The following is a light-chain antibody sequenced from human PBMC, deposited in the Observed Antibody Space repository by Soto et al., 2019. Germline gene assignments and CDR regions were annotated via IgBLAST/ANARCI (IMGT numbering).Light chain of an antibody. Sequence: FVLTQSPATLSLSPGERATLSCRASWNVGSSLAWHQQKPGQAPRLLMYDASKRPTGIPARFSGSGSGIDFTLTISSLEAEDFAVYYCQNGRTFGQGTRLEIK. J-gene: IGKJ2*01. CDR2: DAS. CDR3: QNGRT. V-gene: IGKV3-11*01. CDR1: WNVGSS.